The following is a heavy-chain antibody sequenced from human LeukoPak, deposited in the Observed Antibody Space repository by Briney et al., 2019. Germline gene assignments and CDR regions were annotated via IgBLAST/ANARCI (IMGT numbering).Heavy chain of an antibody. CDR1: GGSISSSSYY. CDR2: INHSGST. Sequence: SETLSLTCTVSGGSISSSSYYWGWIRQPPGKGLEWIGEINHSGSTNYNPSLKSRVTISVDTSKNQFSLKLSSVTAADTAVYYCARTRYYYNSRSYGAPYYFDYWGQGTLVTVSS. V-gene: IGHV4-39*01. D-gene: IGHD3-10*01. J-gene: IGHJ4*02. CDR3: ARTRYYYNSRSYGAPYYFDY.